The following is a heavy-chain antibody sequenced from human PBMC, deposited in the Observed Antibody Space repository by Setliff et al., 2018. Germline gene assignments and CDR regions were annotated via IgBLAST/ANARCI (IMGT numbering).Heavy chain of an antibody. CDR3: ARAGSAAAGRKGVFEY. D-gene: IGHD6-13*01. CDR2: INNYSFKT. V-gene: IGHV1-18*01. Sequence: ASVKVSCKTSGYTFTNYGITWVRQAPGQGLEWMGWINNYSFKTNYPQKFLGRVTVTTDTSTGTAYMELSSLISEDTAVYYCARAGSAAAGRKGVFEYWGQGSLVTVSS. CDR1: GYTFTNYG. J-gene: IGHJ4*02.